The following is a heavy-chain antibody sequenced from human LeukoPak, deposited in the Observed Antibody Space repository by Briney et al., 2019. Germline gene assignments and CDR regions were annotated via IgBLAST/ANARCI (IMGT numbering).Heavy chain of an antibody. CDR1: GYSFTSYW. CDR2: IYPGDSDT. D-gene: IGHD3-10*01. V-gene: IGHV5-51*01. J-gene: IGHJ3*02. CDR3: ARLEHVLLWFGDPHAFDI. Sequence: GESLKISCKGSGYSFTSYWIGWVRQMPGKGLEWMGIIYPGDSDTRYSPSFQGQVTISADKSISTAYLQWSSLKASDTAMYYCARLEHVLLWFGDPHAFDIWGQGTMVTVSS.